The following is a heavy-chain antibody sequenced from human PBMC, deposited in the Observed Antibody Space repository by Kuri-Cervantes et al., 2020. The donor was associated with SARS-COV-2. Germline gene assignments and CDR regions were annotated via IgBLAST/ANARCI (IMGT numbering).Heavy chain of an antibody. CDR1: GFTFSSYA. D-gene: IGHD3-10*01. V-gene: IGHV3-48*01. CDR2: ISSSSSTI. CDR3: VRDNNYYGSGSSLFDS. Sequence: GGSLRLSCAASGFTFSSYAMSWVRQAPGKGLEWVSYISSSSSTIYYADSVKGRFTISGDNSKNTLYLQMNSLRAEDTAVYYCVRDNNYYGSGSSLFDSWGQGTLVTVSS. J-gene: IGHJ4*02.